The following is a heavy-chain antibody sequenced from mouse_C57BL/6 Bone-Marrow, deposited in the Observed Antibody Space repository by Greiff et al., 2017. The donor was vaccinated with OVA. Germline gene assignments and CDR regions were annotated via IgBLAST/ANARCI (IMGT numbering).Heavy chain of an antibody. V-gene: IGHV3-6*01. Sequence: DVKLQESGPGLVKPSQSLSLTCSVTGYSITSGYYWNWIRQFPGNKLEWMGYISYDGSNNYNPSLKNRISITRDTSKNQFFLKLNSVTTEDTATYYCARGAGTSWGQGTTLTVSS. CDR2: ISYDGSN. CDR1: GYSITSGYY. J-gene: IGHJ2*01. D-gene: IGHD4-1*01. CDR3: ARGAGTS.